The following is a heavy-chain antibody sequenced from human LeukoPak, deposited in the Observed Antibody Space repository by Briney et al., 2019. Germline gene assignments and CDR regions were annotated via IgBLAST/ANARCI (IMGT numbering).Heavy chain of an antibody. CDR3: ARVPLIVVVPAALSGDY. V-gene: IGHV1-18*04. J-gene: IGHJ4*02. D-gene: IGHD2-2*01. CDR1: GYTLTSYG. CDR2: ISAYNGNT. Sequence: ASVNVSCQASGYTLTSYGISWVRQAPGQGLEWMGWISAYNGNTNYPQKLQGRVTMPTATSTSTAYMQLRSLRSADTAVYSCARVPLIVVVPAALSGDYWGQGTLVTVSS.